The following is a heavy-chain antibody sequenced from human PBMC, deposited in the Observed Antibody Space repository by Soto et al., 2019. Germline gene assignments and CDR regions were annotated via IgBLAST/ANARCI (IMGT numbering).Heavy chain of an antibody. V-gene: IGHV1-69*13. CDR1: GGTFSSYA. CDR3: ARGLIRYCSSTSCYALVVKSYYYYGMDV. J-gene: IGHJ6*02. D-gene: IGHD2-2*01. Sequence: ASVKVSCKASGGTFSSYAISWVRQAPGQGLEWMGGIIPIFGTANYAQKFQGRVTITADESTSTAYMELSSLRSEDTAVYYCARGLIRYCSSTSCYALVVKSYYYYGMDVWGQGTTVTVSS. CDR2: IIPIFGTA.